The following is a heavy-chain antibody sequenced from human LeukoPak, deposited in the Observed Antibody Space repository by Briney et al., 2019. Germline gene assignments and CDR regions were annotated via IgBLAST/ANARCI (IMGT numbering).Heavy chain of an antibody. Sequence: AGGSLRLSCATSGFTFSSYSIIWVRQAPGKGLEWVSYISKDARTRDFADAVKGRFPISRDSAKNSVYLQMNSLRDDDAAVYYWAKEQSTTLEIMYLDYSGEGTLVTVSS. CDR2: ISKDARTR. CDR1: GFTFSSYS. V-gene: IGHV3-48*02. CDR3: AKEQSTTLEIMYLDY. J-gene: IGHJ4*02. D-gene: IGHD2/OR15-2a*01.